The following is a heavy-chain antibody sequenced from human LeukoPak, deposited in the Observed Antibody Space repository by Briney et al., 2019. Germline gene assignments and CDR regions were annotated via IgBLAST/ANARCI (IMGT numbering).Heavy chain of an antibody. D-gene: IGHD2-2*01. J-gene: IGHJ4*02. CDR1: GFTFSSYA. Sequence: GGSLRLSCAASGFTFSSYAMSWVRQAPGKGLEWVSAISGSGGSTYYADSVKGRFTISRDNPKNTLYLQMNSLRAEDTAVYYCAKVGPYIVVVPAAPVDYWGQGTLVTVSS. V-gene: IGHV3-23*01. CDR3: AKVGPYIVVVPAAPVDY. CDR2: ISGSGGST.